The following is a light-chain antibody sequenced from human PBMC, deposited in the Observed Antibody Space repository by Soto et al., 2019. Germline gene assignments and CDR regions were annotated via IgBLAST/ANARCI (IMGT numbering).Light chain of an antibody. V-gene: IGKV3-20*01. Sequence: EIVLTQSPGTLSLSPGERATLSCRASQSVSSSYLAWYQQKPGQAPRLLIYGASSRATGIPDRFSGSGSGTDFTLTISRLEPDDSAVYYCQEYGSALLFGQGTKVEIK. J-gene: IGKJ1*01. CDR2: GAS. CDR1: QSVSSSY. CDR3: QEYGSALL.